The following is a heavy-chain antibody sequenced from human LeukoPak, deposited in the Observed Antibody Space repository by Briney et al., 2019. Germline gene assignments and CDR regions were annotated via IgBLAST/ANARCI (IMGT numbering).Heavy chain of an antibody. J-gene: IGHJ4*02. CDR3: AKPQLTANWYYFPY. CDR2: ISSDGSNK. V-gene: IGHV3-30*18. Sequence: PGGSLRLSCAASGFTLSPYCMHWVRQAPGKGLEWVAVISSDGSNKFYADSVKGRFTISRDGSKNTLYLQMNSLRPDDTAVYFCAKPQLTANWYYFPYGGQGTLVTVSS. D-gene: IGHD2-21*02. CDR1: GFTLSPYC.